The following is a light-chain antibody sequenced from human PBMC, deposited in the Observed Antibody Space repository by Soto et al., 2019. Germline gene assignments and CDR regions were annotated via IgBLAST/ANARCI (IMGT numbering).Light chain of an antibody. Sequence: DIRVTQSPSTLSASVEDRVTITCRASQSISSWLAWYQQKPGKAPKLLIYKASSLESGVPSRFSGSGSGTEFTLTISSLQPDDFATYYCQQYNSYLTFGGGTKVEIK. CDR1: QSISSW. CDR2: KAS. V-gene: IGKV1-5*03. CDR3: QQYNSYLT. J-gene: IGKJ4*01.